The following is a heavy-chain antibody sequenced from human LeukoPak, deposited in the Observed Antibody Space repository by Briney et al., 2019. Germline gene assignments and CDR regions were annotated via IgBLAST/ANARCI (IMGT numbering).Heavy chain of an antibody. CDR2: INHSGST. D-gene: IGHD6-13*01. Sequence: PSETLSLTCTVSGASISGYYWSWIRQPPGKGLEWIGEINHSGSTNYNPSLKSRVTISVDTSKNQFSLKLSSVTAADTAVYYCATTYSSSWYVGYWGQGTLVTVSS. J-gene: IGHJ4*02. CDR1: GASISGYY. V-gene: IGHV4-34*01. CDR3: ATTYSSSWYVGY.